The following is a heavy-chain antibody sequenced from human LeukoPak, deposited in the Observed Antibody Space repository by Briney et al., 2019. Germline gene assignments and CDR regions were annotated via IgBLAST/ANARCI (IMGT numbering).Heavy chain of an antibody. CDR3: AKYYYDSSGYYSDYFDY. Sequence: TGGSLRLSCAASGFTFSSYSMNWVRQAPGKGLEWVSAISGSGGSTYYADSVKGRFTISRDNSKNTLYLQMNSLRAEDTAVHYCAKYYYDSSGYYSDYFDYWGQGTLVTVSS. CDR1: GFTFSSYS. J-gene: IGHJ4*02. V-gene: IGHV3-23*01. D-gene: IGHD3-22*01. CDR2: ISGSGGST.